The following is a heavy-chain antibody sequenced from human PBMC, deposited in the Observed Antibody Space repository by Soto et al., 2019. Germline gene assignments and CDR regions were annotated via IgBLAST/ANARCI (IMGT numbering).Heavy chain of an antibody. D-gene: IGHD2-15*01. V-gene: IGHV4-34*01. CDR1: GGSFSGYY. J-gene: IGHJ6*02. CDR3: ARIQETNRLSVDVVVVAAMYGMDV. Sequence: SDTLSLTCAVYGGSFSGYYWSWIRQPPGKGLEWIGEINHSGSTNYNPSLKSRVTISVDTSKNQFSLKLSSVTAADTAVYYCARIQETNRLSVDVVVVAAMYGMDVWGQGTTVTVSS. CDR2: INHSGST.